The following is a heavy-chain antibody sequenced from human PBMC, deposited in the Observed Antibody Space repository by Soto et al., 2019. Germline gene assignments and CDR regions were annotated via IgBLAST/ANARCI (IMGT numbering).Heavy chain of an antibody. J-gene: IGHJ5*02. CDR1: GASLSGYY. V-gene: IGHV4-4*07. D-gene: IGHD1-1*01. CDR2: IYATGTT. Sequence: NPSETLSLTCTVSGASLSGYYWRWIRKSAGTGLEWIGRIYATGTTDYNPSLKSRVMISVDTSKKQFSLKLRSVTAADIAVYYCVRDGTKTLRDWFDPWGQGISVTVSS. CDR3: VRDGTKTLRDWFDP.